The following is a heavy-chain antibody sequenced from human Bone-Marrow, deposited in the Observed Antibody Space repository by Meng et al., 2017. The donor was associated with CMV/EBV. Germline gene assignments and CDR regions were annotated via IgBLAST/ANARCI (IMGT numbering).Heavy chain of an antibody. CDR2: IYSGGST. Sequence: GESLKISCAASGFTVSSNYMSWVRQAPGKGLEWVSVIYSGGSTYYADSVKGRFTISRDNSKNTLYLQMNSLRAEDTAVYYCASHSREFDYWGQGTLVTVYS. CDR1: GFTVSSNY. J-gene: IGHJ4*02. V-gene: IGHV3-53*01. CDR3: ASHSREFDY.